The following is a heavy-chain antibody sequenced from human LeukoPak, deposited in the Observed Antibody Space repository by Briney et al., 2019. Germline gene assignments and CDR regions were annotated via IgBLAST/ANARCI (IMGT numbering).Heavy chain of an antibody. V-gene: IGHV1-18*01. D-gene: IGHD6-13*01. J-gene: IGHJ4*02. CDR3: ARDGYSSSLLATSDY. CDR2: ISAYNGNT. CDR1: GYTFTSYG. Sequence: ASVKVSCKASGYTFTSYGISWVRQAPGQGLEWMGWISAYNGNTNYAQKLQGRVTMTTDTSTSTAYMELRSLRSDDTAVYYCARDGYSSSLLATSDYWGQGTLVTVSS.